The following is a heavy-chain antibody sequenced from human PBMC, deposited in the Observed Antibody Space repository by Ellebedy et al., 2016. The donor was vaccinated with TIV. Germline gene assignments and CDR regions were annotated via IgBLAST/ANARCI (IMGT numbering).Heavy chain of an antibody. V-gene: IGHV3-7*01. CDR3: ARALGSGPCY. J-gene: IGHJ4*02. CDR2: IKQDGSEK. D-gene: IGHD6-19*01. CDR1: GFTFSSYW. Sequence: GGSLRLTXAASGFTFSSYWMNWVRQAPGKGLEWVANIKQDGSEKYYVDSVKGRFTISRDNAKNSVYLQMNNLRAEDTAVYYCARALGSGPCYWGQGTLVTVSS.